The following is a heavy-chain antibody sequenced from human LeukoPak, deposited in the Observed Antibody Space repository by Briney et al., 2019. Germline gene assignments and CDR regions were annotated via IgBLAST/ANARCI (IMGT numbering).Heavy chain of an antibody. CDR2: IYTSGST. J-gene: IGHJ4*02. D-gene: IGHD6-6*01. V-gene: IGHV4-61*02. Sequence: PSETLSLTCTVSGGSISSGSYYWSWIRQPAGKGLEWIGRIYTSGSTNYNPSLKSRVTISVDTSKNQFSLKLSSVTAADTAVYYCARARRSDFDYWGQGTLVTVSS. CDR3: ARARRSDFDY. CDR1: GGSISSGSYY.